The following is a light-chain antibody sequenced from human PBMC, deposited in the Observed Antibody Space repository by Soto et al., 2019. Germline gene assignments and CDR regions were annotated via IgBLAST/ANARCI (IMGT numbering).Light chain of an antibody. V-gene: IGLV1-51*01. Sequence: QSVLTQPPSVSAAPGQKVTISCFGSTSNIGNNFVSWYQQLPGTAPKLLIYNNDKRPSGIPDRFSGSKSGTSATLAITGLQTGDEADYYCGAWESSLNPYVFGTGTKVTVL. CDR2: NND. CDR3: GAWESSLNPYV. J-gene: IGLJ1*01. CDR1: TSNIGNNF.